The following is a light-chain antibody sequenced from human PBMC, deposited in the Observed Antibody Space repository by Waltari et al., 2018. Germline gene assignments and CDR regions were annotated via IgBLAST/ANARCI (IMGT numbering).Light chain of an antibody. CDR1: TSDVGGSNF. V-gene: IGLV2-14*03. J-gene: IGLJ6*01. CDR3: CSYTPTLTFV. Sequence: QSAPTQPPSVSGSPGQSVPIPCTGTTSDVGGSNFVSWYQEHPGKAPRLIIYGINNRPSGVSDRFSGSKSGDTATLTISGLQAEDEANYYCCSYTPTLTFVFGSGTKLTVL. CDR2: GIN.